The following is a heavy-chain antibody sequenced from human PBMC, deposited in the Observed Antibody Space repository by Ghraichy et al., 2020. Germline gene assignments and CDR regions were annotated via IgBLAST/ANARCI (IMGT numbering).Heavy chain of an antibody. V-gene: IGHV1-18*01. Sequence: ASVKVSCKASGYTFTSYGISWVRQAPGQGLEWMGWISAYNGNTNYAQKLQGRVTMTTDTSTSTAYMELRSLRSDDTAVYYCARIHGYRKFGLPPPLNDYWGQGTLVTVSS. J-gene: IGHJ4*02. CDR1: GYTFTSYG. D-gene: IGHD3-16*01. CDR2: ISAYNGNT. CDR3: ARIHGYRKFGLPPPLNDY.